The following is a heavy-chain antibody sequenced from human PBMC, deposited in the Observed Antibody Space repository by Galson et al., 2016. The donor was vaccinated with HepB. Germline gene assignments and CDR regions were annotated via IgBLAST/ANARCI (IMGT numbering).Heavy chain of an antibody. CDR1: GFSFTNYG. J-gene: IGHJ4*02. CDR2: MWHDGINK. CDR3: ARGDRRYSDWLSPNFDS. V-gene: IGHV3-33*01. Sequence: SLRLSCAASGFSFTNYGMHWVRQSPGKGLDWVAVMWHDGINKRYGDSVKGRFTVSRDISKSTVYLQMNSLRAEDTAMYYCARGDRRYSDWLSPNFDSWGRGTLVTVSS. D-gene: IGHD3-9*01.